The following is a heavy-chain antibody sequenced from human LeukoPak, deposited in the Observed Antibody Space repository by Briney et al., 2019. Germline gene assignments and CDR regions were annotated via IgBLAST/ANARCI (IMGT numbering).Heavy chain of an antibody. D-gene: IGHD3-3*01. CDR1: GGPISSYY. V-gene: IGHV4-59*08. Sequence: KPSETRSLTCTGSGGPISSYYWSWIRQPPGKGLEWIGYIDYSGSTNYTPALKSRVDISLDTSKNQFSLKLNSVPAAATAVYYCATQHVFWSGFFEFWGQGTLVTVSS. CDR3: ATQHVFWSGFFEF. J-gene: IGHJ4*02. CDR2: IDYSGST.